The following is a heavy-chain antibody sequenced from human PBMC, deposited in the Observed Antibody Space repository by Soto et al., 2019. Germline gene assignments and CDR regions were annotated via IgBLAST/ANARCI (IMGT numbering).Heavy chain of an antibody. CDR2: IYHTGST. J-gene: IGHJ4*02. D-gene: IGHD2-2*01. CDR1: GGSINSGGYY. V-gene: IGHV4-31*03. CDR3: ARGGETVVPDDFDY. Sequence: SETLSLTCTVSGGSINSGGYYWNWIRQHPGKGLEWIGDIYHTGSTSYKPSLKSRVTISVDTSKNQFSLKLSSVTVADTAVYYCARGGETVVPDDFDYWGQGTLVTVSS.